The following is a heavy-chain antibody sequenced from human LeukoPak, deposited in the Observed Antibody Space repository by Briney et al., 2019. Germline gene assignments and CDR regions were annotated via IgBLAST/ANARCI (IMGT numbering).Heavy chain of an antibody. CDR3: ARPSSSSSGYWALRY. V-gene: IGHV4-38-2*02. D-gene: IGHD2-2*01. Sequence: SSETLSLTCTVSGYSISSGYYWGWIRQPPGKGLEWIGSIYHSGSTYYNPSLKSRVTLSVDTSKSQFSLKLSSLTAADTAVYYCARPSSSSSGYWALRYWGQGNLVTVSS. CDR1: GYSISSGYY. CDR2: IYHSGST. J-gene: IGHJ4*02.